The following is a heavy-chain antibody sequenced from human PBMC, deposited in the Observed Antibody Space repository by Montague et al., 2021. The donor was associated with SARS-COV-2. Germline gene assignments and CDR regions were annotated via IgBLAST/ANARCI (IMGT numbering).Heavy chain of an antibody. J-gene: IGHJ4*02. CDR2: INHRGST. V-gene: IGHV4-34*01. CDR3: ASGGLVECNYDIWSFSCTSPLDY. CDR1: GGSFSAHS. D-gene: IGHD3/OR15-3a*01. Sequence: SETLSLTCAVYGGSFSAHSWCWIRQSQGKGLEWIWEINHRGSTTYMSSLKSRVTMSVDTSKNQFSLKMSSVTAADTAIYFCASGGLVECNYDIWSFSCTSPLDYWGQGTQVTVSS.